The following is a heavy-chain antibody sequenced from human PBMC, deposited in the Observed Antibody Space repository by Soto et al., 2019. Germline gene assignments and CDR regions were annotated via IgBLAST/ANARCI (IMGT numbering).Heavy chain of an antibody. V-gene: IGHV1-3*01. Sequence: QVQLVQSGAEVKKPGASVKVSCKASGYTVASYTLHWVRQAPGQRFEWLGWISAGNGNTKSSQKSQDRVTCAMNTSARQVSMELNSLRSEDTAIYYSARVSMAPHPAIFYYDSRGQGSLVTVSS. CDR1: GYTVASYT. D-gene: IGHD3-3*01. CDR2: ISAGNGNT. J-gene: IGHJ4*02. CDR3: ARVSMAPHPAIFYYDS.